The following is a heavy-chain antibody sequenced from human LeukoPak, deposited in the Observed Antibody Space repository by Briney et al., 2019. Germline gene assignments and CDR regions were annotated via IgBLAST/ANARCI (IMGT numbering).Heavy chain of an antibody. J-gene: IGHJ4*02. D-gene: IGHD5-18*01. V-gene: IGHV1-2*02. CDR2: INPNSGGT. CDR1: GYTFTGYY. CDR3: ARDTATTRGPWVYFDY. Sequence: GASVKVSCKASGYTFTGYYMHWVRQPPGQGLEWMGCINPNSGGTHYAQKLQNRPTLPRDTSISTAYMELSRLRSDDTAVYYCARDTATTRGPWVYFDYWGQGTLVTVSS.